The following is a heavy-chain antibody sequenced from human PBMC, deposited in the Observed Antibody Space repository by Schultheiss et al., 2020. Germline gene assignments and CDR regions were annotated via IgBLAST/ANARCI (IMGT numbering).Heavy chain of an antibody. Sequence: SWIRQPPGRALEWLAHIFSNDERTYSTSLKHRLTISKETSKNQVVLTMTNMDPVDTATYYCARIWLLHNGWFDPWGPGTLVTVSS. CDR2: IFSNDER. D-gene: IGHD2-15*01. J-gene: IGHJ5*02. V-gene: IGHV2-26*01. CDR3: ARIWLLHNGWFDP.